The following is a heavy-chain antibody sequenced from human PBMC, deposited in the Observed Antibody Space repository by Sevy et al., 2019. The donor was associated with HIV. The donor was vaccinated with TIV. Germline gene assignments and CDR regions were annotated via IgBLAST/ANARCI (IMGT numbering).Heavy chain of an antibody. V-gene: IGHV1-18*01. CDR1: GYNFASYG. D-gene: IGHD3-10*01. Sequence: ASVKVSCKTSGYNFASYGITWVRQAPGQGLEWMGWIGVYNGNANSAQNLQARFTMTTDTATSTAYMELTSLRSDDTAVYYCARVPTYYYGSATYFDYRGQGTLVTVSS. CDR2: IGVYNGNA. J-gene: IGHJ4*02. CDR3: ARVPTYYYGSATYFDY.